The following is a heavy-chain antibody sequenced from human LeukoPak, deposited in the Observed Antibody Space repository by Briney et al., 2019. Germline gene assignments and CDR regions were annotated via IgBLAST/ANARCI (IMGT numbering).Heavy chain of an antibody. CDR2: INHSGST. J-gene: IGHJ4*02. D-gene: IGHD3-16*02. CDR3: ARGGYVWGSYRSAPLGY. CDR1: GGSFSGYY. V-gene: IGHV4-34*01. Sequence: SEILSLTCAVYGGSFSGYYWSWIRQPPGKGLEWIGEINHSGSTNYNPSLKSRVTISVDTSKNQFSLKLSSVTAADTAVYYCARGGYVWGSYRSAPLGYWGQGTLVTVSS.